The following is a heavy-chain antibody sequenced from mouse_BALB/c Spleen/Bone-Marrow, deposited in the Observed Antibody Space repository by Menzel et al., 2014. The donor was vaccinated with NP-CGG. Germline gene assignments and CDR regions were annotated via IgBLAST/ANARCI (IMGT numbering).Heavy chain of an antibody. V-gene: IGHV1-77*01. D-gene: IGHD3-1*01. CDR1: GYTFTDYY. CDR2: IYPGSGNT. Sequence: QVQLKPSGAELARPGASVKLSCKASGYTFTDYYINWVKQRTGQGLEWIGEIYPGSGNTYYNEKFKGKATLTADKSSSTAYMQLSSLTSEDSAVYFCARRGFFDYWGQGTTLTVSS. J-gene: IGHJ2*01. CDR3: ARRGFFDY.